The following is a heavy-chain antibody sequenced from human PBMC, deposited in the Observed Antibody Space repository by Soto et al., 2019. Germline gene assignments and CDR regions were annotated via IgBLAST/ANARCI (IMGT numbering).Heavy chain of an antibody. J-gene: IGHJ3*02. V-gene: IGHV3-23*01. CDR1: GFTFSSYA. CDR3: AKDLIAVAGRGVGAFDI. Sequence: EVKLLDSGGGLVQPGGSLRLSCAASGFTFSSYAMSWVRQAPGKGLEWVSAISGSGGSTYYADSVKGRFTISRDNSKNTLYLQMNSLRAEDTAVYYCAKDLIAVAGRGVGAFDIWGQGTMVTVSS. D-gene: IGHD6-19*01. CDR2: ISGSGGST.